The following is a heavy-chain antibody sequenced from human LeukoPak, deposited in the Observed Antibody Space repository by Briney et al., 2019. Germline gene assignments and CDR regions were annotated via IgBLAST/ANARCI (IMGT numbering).Heavy chain of an antibody. J-gene: IGHJ4*02. Sequence: TLSLTCTVSGGSVSSGNYYWTWIRQPAGKGLEWIGRIYTSGSTNYNPSLKSRVTISVDTSKNQFSLKLSSVTAADTAVYYCVVGQGLDYWGQGTLVTVSS. CDR3: VVGQGLDY. V-gene: IGHV4-61*02. CDR1: GGSVSSGNYY. D-gene: IGHD2-2*03. CDR2: IYTSGST.